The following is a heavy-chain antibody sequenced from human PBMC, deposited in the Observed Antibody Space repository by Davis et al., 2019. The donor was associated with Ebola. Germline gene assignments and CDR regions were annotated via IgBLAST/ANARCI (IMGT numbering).Heavy chain of an antibody. D-gene: IGHD3-22*01. V-gene: IGHV4-34*01. CDR1: DGSFTGYF. CDR3: ARGYYDSSGYYYLNWFDP. J-gene: IGHJ5*02. CDR2: INHSGST. Sequence: MPGGSLRLSCAIYDGSFTGYFWSWIRQPPGKGLEWIGEINHSGSTNYTPSLKSRVPISVDTSQNQFSLKLSSVTAADTAVYYCARGYYDSSGYYYLNWFDPWGQGTLVTVSS.